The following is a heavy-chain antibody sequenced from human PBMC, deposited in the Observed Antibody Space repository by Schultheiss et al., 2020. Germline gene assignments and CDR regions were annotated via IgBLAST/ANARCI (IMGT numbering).Heavy chain of an antibody. D-gene: IGHD2-15*01. Sequence: GGSLRLSCAASGFTFSSYSMNWVRQAPGKGLEWVAVIWYDGSNKYYADSVKGRFTISRDNSKNTLYLQMNSLRAEDTAVYYCARGRAGMVARPFQHWGQGTLVTVSS. CDR3: ARGRAGMVARPFQH. V-gene: IGHV3-33*08. CDR2: IWYDGSNK. CDR1: GFTFSSYS. J-gene: IGHJ1*01.